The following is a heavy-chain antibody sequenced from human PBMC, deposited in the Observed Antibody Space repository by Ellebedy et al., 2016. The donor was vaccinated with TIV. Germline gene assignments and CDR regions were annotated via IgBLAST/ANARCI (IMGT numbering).Heavy chain of an antibody. CDR2: LYPGDSDT. Sequence: GESLKISXEGSGYNFTTYWIAWVRQMPGKGLEWMGILYPGDSDTRYSPSFQGQVTISADKSISTAYLQWSSLKASDTAMYYCARPHYYGSGSYDAFDIWGQGTMVTVSS. D-gene: IGHD3-10*01. CDR1: GYNFTTYW. CDR3: ARPHYYGSGSYDAFDI. V-gene: IGHV5-51*01. J-gene: IGHJ3*02.